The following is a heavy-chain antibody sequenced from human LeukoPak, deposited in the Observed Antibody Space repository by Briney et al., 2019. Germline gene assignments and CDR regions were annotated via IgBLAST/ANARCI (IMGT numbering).Heavy chain of an antibody. CDR3: ARDNRYNWNSDWFDP. CDR2: VSAYNGNT. CDR1: GYTFTIYG. D-gene: IGHD1-7*01. Sequence: ASVTVSFKASGYTFTIYGISWVRQAPGQGLEWMGWVSAYNGNTNYAQKLQGRVTITTDTSTSTAYMELRSLRSDDTAVYYCARDNRYNWNSDWFDPWGQGTLVTVSS. J-gene: IGHJ5*02. V-gene: IGHV1-18*01.